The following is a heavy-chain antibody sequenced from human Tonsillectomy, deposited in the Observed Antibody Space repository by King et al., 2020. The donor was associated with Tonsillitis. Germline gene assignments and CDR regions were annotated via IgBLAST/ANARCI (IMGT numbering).Heavy chain of an antibody. J-gene: IGHJ4*02. CDR2: IYTSRST. CDR1: GGSISGYY. Sequence: VQLQESGPGLVKPSEALSLTCTVSGGSISGYYWSWIRQPAGKGLEWIGRIYTSRSTNYHPSLKSRVTMSVDTSKNQFSLKLSSVTAAATAVYYCARSDFWSGYYNFWGQGTLVTVSS. V-gene: IGHV4-4*07. CDR3: ARSDFWSGYYNF. D-gene: IGHD3-3*01.